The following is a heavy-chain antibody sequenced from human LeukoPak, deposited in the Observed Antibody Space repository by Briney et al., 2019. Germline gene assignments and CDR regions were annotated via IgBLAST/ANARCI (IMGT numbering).Heavy chain of an antibody. Sequence: GGTLTLSCAASGFTFNNYAMSWVRQAPGKGLEWVSAITGSSGTTYYADSVKGRFTISRDNSKNTLYLQMNSLRAEDTAVYYCAKAFYGSGSFYNPFDYWGQGALVTVSS. CDR2: ITGSSGTT. J-gene: IGHJ4*02. D-gene: IGHD3-10*01. CDR1: GFTFNNYA. V-gene: IGHV3-23*01. CDR3: AKAFYGSGSFYNPFDY.